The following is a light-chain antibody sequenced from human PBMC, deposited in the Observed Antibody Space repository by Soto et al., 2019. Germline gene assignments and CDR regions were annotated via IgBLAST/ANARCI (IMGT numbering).Light chain of an antibody. J-gene: IGKJ1*01. CDR2: TAS. Sequence: DIQMTQSPSSLSASVGDRVTITCRASQSISGYLNWYQQKPGKAPKLLISTASTLQSGVPSRFSGSGSGTEFTLTISSLQPEDFATYYCQQLNNYPRTFGQGTKVEIK. CDR1: QSISGY. CDR3: QQLNNYPRT. V-gene: IGKV1-9*01.